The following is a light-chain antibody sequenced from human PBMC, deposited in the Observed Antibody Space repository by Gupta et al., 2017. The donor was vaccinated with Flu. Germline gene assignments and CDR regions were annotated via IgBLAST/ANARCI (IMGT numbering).Light chain of an antibody. CDR1: SSDVGSYNL. CDR2: EGS. CDR3: CSYAGSSTLV. V-gene: IGLV2-23*01. Sequence: SITSSCTGTSSDVGSYNLVSWYQQHPGKAPKLMIYEGSKRPSGVSNRFSGSKSGNTASLTISGLQAEDEADYYCCSYAGSSTLVFGGGTKLTVL. J-gene: IGLJ2*01.